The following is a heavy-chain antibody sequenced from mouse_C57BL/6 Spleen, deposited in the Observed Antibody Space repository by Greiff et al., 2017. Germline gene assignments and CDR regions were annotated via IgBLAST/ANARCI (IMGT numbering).Heavy chain of an antibody. V-gene: IGHV1-26*01. J-gene: IGHJ1*03. D-gene: IGHD2-5*01. CDR1: GYTFTDYY. CDR2: INPNNGGT. Sequence: EVQLQQSGPELVKPGASVKISCKASGYTFTDYYMNWVKQSHGKSLEWIGDINPNNGGTSYNQKFKGKATLTVDKSSSTAYMELRSLTSEDSAVYYCARDYYSNYVWYFDVWGTGTTVTVSS. CDR3: ARDYYSNYVWYFDV.